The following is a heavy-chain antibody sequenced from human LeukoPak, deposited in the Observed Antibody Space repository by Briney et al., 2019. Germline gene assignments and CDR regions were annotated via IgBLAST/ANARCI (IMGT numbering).Heavy chain of an antibody. CDR2: ISYDGSNK. CDR1: GFTFSSYG. J-gene: IGHJ4*02. V-gene: IGHV3-30*18. Sequence: AGGSLRLSCAASGFTFSSYGMHWVRQAPGKGLEWVAVISYDGSNKYYADSVKGRFTISRDNSKNTLYLQMNSLRAEDTAVYYCAKDRGITIFGVVITQGLDYWGQGTLVTVSS. CDR3: AKDRGITIFGVVITQGLDY. D-gene: IGHD3-3*01.